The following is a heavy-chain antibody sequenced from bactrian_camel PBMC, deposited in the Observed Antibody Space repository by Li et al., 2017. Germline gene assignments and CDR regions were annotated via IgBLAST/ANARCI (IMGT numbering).Heavy chain of an antibody. CDR1: EYTYSSYC. CDR2: ISPGGEGI. CDR3: AARVASSDASCVRRSSIDTFPY. V-gene: IGHV3S28*01. D-gene: IGHD5*01. Sequence: ESGGGSVQAGGSLRLSSAASEYTYSSYCMGWFRQAPGKEREGVASISPGGEGINYSDSVKGRFGISRDDSKRTLYLQMNRLQPEDTAMYYCAARVASSDASCVRRSSIDTFPYWGQGTQVTVS. J-gene: IGHJ4*01.